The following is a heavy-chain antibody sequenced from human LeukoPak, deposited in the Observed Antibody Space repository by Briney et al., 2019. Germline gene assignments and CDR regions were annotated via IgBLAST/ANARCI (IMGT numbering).Heavy chain of an antibody. Sequence: GGSLRLSCEASGFNFSSYAMSWVRQAPGKGLEWVSGIIDSGDITYYANSVKGRFTISRDNSKNTLYLQMNSLRAEGTAVYYCAKLGGQEVYNYYVGVWGKGTTVAVSS. CDR3: AKLGGQEVYNYYVGV. D-gene: IGHD3-16*01. CDR2: IIDSGDIT. CDR1: GFNFSSYA. J-gene: IGHJ6*03. V-gene: IGHV3-23*01.